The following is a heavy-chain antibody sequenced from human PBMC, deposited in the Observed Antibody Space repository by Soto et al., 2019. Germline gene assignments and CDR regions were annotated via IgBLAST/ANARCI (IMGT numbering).Heavy chain of an antibody. CDR3: AKNQLRIQLWSSGDYYYGMDV. V-gene: IGHV3-30*18. D-gene: IGHD5-18*01. J-gene: IGHJ6*02. CDR2: ISYEGSNK. Sequence: PVGSLRLSCAASGFTFSSYGMHWVRQAPGKGREWVAVISYEGSNKYYADSVKGRFTISRHNSKNTLYLQMNSLRAEDTAVYYCAKNQLRIQLWSSGDYYYGMDVWGQGTTVTVSS. CDR1: GFTFSSYG.